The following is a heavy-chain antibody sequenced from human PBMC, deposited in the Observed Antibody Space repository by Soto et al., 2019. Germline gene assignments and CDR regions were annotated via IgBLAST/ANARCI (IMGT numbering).Heavy chain of an antibody. CDR3: AKGAEGYVVSSLDS. Sequence: GSLRLSCASSGVTFSSYSMNWVRQATGRGLEWVSYITGSSSTTYYADSVKGRFTISRDNSKNTLYLQINSLRAEDTAIYYCAKGAEGYVVSSLDSWGQGTLVTVSS. V-gene: IGHV3-48*01. CDR2: ITGSSSTT. J-gene: IGHJ4*02. CDR1: GVTFSSYS. D-gene: IGHD5-12*01.